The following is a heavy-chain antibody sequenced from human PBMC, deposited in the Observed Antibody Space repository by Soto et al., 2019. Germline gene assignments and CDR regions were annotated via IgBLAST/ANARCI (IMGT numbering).Heavy chain of an antibody. CDR3: AKHVGHYYYFFGMDV. D-gene: IGHD3-10*01. CDR2: IKQDGSEK. CDR1: GFTFSSYW. J-gene: IGHJ6*02. Sequence: PGGSLRLSCAASGFTFSSYWMSWVRQAPGKGLEWVANIKQDGSEKYYVDSVKGRFTISRDNSKNTLYLQVSSLRAEDTAVYYCAKHVGHYYYFFGMDVWGLGTTVTVSS. V-gene: IGHV3-7*03.